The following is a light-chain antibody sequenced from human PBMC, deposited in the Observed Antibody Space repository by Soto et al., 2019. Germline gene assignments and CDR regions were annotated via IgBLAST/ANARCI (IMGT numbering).Light chain of an antibody. CDR1: SSGVENYNL. CDR2: EGS. J-gene: IGLJ2*01. CDR3: SSYAGAVV. V-gene: IGLV2-23*01. Sequence: QSALTQPASVSGSPGQSITLSCTRASSGVENYNLVSWYQHHPGKAPKLIIYEGSQRPSGVSDRFSGSKSGNTASLTISGLQAEDEADYYCSSYAGAVVFGGGTKLTVL.